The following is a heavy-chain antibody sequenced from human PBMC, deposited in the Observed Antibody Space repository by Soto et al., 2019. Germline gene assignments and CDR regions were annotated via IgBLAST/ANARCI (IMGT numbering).Heavy chain of an antibody. J-gene: IGHJ5*02. CDR2: IYSGGSI. D-gene: IGHD2-15*01. V-gene: IGHV3-53*01. CDR3: ARDRRYCSGGTCVSWFDP. CDR1: GFTVSSNY. Sequence: PGGSLRLSCAASGFTVSSNYMSWVRQAPGKGLEWVSVIYSGGSIYYADSVKGRFTISRDNSKDTLYLQMNSLRAEDTAVYYCARDRRYCSGGTCVSWFDPWGQGTLVTVSS.